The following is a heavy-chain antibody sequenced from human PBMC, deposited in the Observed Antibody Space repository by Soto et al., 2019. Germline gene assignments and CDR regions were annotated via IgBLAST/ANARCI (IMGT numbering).Heavy chain of an antibody. D-gene: IGHD2-21*01. CDR2: ISACNGKR. CDR1: GYDFTSYG. J-gene: IGHJ3*02. CDR3: ARGRIVASIHDAFEI. V-gene: IGHV1-18*01. Sequence: QGQLLQSGDEVKKPGASVRVSCRASGYDFTSYGISWVRQAPGQGLEWVSWISACNGKRDTAQKFQGRVTMTLDTSTDTAHMELGDLTSADTAVYYCARGRIVASIHDAFEIWGQGTMVAVSS.